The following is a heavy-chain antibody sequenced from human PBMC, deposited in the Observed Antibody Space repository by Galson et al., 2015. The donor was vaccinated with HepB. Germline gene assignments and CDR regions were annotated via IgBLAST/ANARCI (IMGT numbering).Heavy chain of an antibody. CDR3: ARGGYCSDDKCFSLSHFDY. CDR2: INPNTGGT. J-gene: IGHJ4*02. V-gene: IGHV1-2*02. CDR1: GYIFTGFV. Sequence: SVKVSCKASGYIFTGFVPHWVRQAPGQRLEWLGWINPNTGGTDLAQKFQGRVTMTRDTSISTAYMEFSSLRSDDSAVYYCARGGYCSDDKCFSLSHFDYWGQGTLVTVSS. D-gene: IGHD2-15*01.